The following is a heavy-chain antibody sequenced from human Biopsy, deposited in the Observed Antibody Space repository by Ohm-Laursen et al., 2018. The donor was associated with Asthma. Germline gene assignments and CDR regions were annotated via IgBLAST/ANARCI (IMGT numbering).Heavy chain of an antibody. D-gene: IGHD3-22*01. CDR2: VSSDGHNK. V-gene: IGHV3-30*03. CDR1: GFVFSQCG. CDR3: ARQSGQNYGDSSGFDI. Sequence: SLRLSCAASGFVFSQCGVHWVRQGPGKGLEWVALVSSDGHNKYYEDSVKGRFTISRDNSRNRLYLQINRLTVEDSAVYFCARQSGQNYGDSSGFDIWGQGTKVAVSS. J-gene: IGHJ3*02.